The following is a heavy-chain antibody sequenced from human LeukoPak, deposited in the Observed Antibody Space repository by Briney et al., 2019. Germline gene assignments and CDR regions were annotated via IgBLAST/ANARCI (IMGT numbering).Heavy chain of an antibody. V-gene: IGHV3-7*03. CDR2: IKQDGSEK. CDR3: ARELLSYYGSGSLNY. Sequence: GGSLGLSCAASGFTFSSYWMSWVRQAPGKGLEWVANIKQDGSEKYYVDSVRGRFTISRDNAKNSLYLQMNSLRAEDTAVYYCARELLSYYGSGSLNYWGQGTLVTVSS. D-gene: IGHD3-10*01. CDR1: GFTFSSYW. J-gene: IGHJ4*02.